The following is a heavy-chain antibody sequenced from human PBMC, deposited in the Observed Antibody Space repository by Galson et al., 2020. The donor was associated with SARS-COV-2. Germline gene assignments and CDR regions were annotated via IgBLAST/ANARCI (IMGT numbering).Heavy chain of an antibody. CDR2: IIPILGIA. J-gene: IGHJ6*02. V-gene: IGHV1-69*04. D-gene: IGHD4-4*01. CDR3: ARDHPVTTAPSGYYYGMDV. CDR1: GGTFSSYT. Sequence: SVKVSCKASGGTFSSYTISWVRQAPGQGLAWMGRIIPILGIANYAQKFQGTVTITADKSTSTAYMELSSLRSEDTAVYYCARDHPVTTAPSGYYYGMDVGGQGTTVTVSS.